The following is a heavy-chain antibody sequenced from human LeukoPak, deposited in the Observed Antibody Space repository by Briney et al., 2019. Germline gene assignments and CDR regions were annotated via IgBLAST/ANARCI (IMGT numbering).Heavy chain of an antibody. CDR1: GGSISSSSYY. J-gene: IGHJ4*02. CDR3: ARALYCSTTSCPFDY. D-gene: IGHD2-2*01. V-gene: IGHV4-39*07. CDR2: VYYTGST. Sequence: PSETLSLTCTVSGGSISSSSYYWGWIRQPPGKGLEWIGSVYYTGSTQYNPSLKSRVTISVDTSKNQFSLKLSSVAAADTAVYYCARALYCSTTSCPFDYWGQGTLVTVSS.